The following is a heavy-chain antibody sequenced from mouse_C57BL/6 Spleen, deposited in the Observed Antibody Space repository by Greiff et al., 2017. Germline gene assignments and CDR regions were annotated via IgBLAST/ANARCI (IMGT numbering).Heavy chain of an antibody. CDR3: ARETGTGVFDY. V-gene: IGHV5-16*01. CDR1: GFTFSDYY. CDR2: INYDGSST. Sequence: EVKLVESEGGLVQPGSSMKLSCTASGFTFSDYYMAWVRQVPEKGLEWVANINYDGSSTYYLDSLKSRFIISRDNAKNILYLQMSSLKSEDTATYYCARETGTGVFDYWGKGTTLTVSS. J-gene: IGHJ2*01. D-gene: IGHD4-1*01.